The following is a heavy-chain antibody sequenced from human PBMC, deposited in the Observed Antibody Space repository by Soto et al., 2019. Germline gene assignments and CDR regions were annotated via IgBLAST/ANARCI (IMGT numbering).Heavy chain of an antibody. J-gene: IGHJ6*02. V-gene: IGHV3-15*01. CDR1: GFTFTSAW. Sequence: GGSLRLSCAASGFTFTSAWMSWVRQAPGKRLEWVGRIKSKTDGGTTDYAAPVRGRFTISRDDSKNTLYLQMNSLKTEDTAVYYCTTVELVIYYYYGMDVWGQGTTVTVSS. D-gene: IGHD3-9*01. CDR3: TTVELVIYYYYGMDV. CDR2: IKSKTDGGTT.